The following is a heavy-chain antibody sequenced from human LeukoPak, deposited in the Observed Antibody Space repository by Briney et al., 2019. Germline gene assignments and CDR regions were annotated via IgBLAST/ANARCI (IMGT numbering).Heavy chain of an antibody. CDR1: GGTFSSYA. V-gene: IGHV1-2*02. J-gene: IGHJ4*02. D-gene: IGHD2-21*01. CDR3: VTWAGGNSDVASFDF. Sequence: ASVNVSCKASGGTFSSYAISWVRQAPGRGFGWMGWISRYSGATKVAQKFQGRVTLTRDISISTMYVELSNLSSDDTGVYYCVTWAGGNSDVASFDFWGQGTLVIVSS. CDR2: ISRYSGAT.